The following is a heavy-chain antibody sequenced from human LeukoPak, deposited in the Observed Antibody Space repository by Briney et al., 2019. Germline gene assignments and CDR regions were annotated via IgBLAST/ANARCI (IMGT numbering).Heavy chain of an antibody. CDR3: ARGLTYYDILTGYYMYYFDY. J-gene: IGHJ4*02. CDR1: GGSISSGDYY. Sequence: SQTLSLTCTVSGGSISSGDYYWRWIRQPPGTGLEWIGYIYYSGSTYYNPSLKSRVTISVDTSKNQFSLKLSSVTAADTAVYYCARGLTYYDILTGYYMYYFDYWGQGTLVTVSS. D-gene: IGHD3-9*01. CDR2: IYYSGST. V-gene: IGHV4-30-4*01.